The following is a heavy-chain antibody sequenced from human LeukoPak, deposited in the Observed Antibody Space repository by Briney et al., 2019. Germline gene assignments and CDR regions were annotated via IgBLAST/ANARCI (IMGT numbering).Heavy chain of an antibody. V-gene: IGHV4-31*03. Sequence: SETLSLTFTVSGGSISSGDHFWSWIRQHPGKGLEWIGYIYYSGSTYYNPSLKSRVTISVDTSKNQFSLKLSSVTAADTAVYYCARAFADYYDSTYFDYWGQGTLVTVSS. CDR1: GGSISSGDHF. CDR3: ARAFADYYDSTYFDY. D-gene: IGHD3-22*01. CDR2: IYYSGST. J-gene: IGHJ4*02.